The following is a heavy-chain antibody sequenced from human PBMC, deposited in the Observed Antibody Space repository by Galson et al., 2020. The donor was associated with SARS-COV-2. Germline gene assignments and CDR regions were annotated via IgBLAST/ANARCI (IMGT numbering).Heavy chain of an antibody. CDR3: ARTGTPHYYYSYYMDV. V-gene: IGHV3-21*01. Sequence: GESMKISCAASGFTLSSYTMNWVRQVPGKGLEWVSSLTTFSTYLNYADSVKGRFTISRDNAKDSLYLQMDGLREDDTAVYFCARTGTPHYYYSYYMDVWGKGTTVTVA. CDR2: LTTFSTYL. D-gene: IGHD3-16*01. J-gene: IGHJ6*03. CDR1: GFTLSSYT.